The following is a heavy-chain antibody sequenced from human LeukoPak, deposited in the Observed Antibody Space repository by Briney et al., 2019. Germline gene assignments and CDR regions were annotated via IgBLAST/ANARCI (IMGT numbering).Heavy chain of an antibody. D-gene: IGHD3-10*01. J-gene: IGHJ4*02. Sequence: SETLSLTCAVYGGSFSGYYWSWIRQPPGQGLEWIGEINHSGSTNYNPSLKSRVTISVDTSKNQFSLKLSSVPAADTAVYYCARGSSGSYLWGQGTLVTVSS. CDR3: ARGSSGSYL. V-gene: IGHV4-34*01. CDR1: GGSFSGYY. CDR2: INHSGST.